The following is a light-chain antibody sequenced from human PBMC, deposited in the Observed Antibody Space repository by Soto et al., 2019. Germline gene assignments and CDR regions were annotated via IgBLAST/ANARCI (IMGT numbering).Light chain of an antibody. J-gene: IGLJ1*01. Sequence: QSVLTQPASVSGSPGQSITISCTGTSSDIGGYNYVSWYQQYPGKAPKLMIFGVSDRPSGVSNRFSGSKSGTTASLTISGLQAEDEADYYCSSYAGTVASVFGTGTKVTVL. V-gene: IGLV2-14*01. CDR2: GVS. CDR3: SSYAGTVASV. CDR1: SSDIGGYNY.